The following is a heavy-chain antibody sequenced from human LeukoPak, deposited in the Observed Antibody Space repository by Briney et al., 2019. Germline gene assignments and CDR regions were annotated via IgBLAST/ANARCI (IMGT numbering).Heavy chain of an antibody. V-gene: IGHV3-23*01. D-gene: IGHD4-17*01. CDR1: GFTFSSYG. J-gene: IGHJ4*02. CDR2: ISGSGGST. CDR3: AKGGPDYGDYAGFDY. Sequence: GASLRLSCAASGFTFSSYGMSWVRQAPGKGLEWVSAISGSGGSTYYADSVKGRFTISRDNSKNTLYLQMNSLRAEDTAVYYCAKGGPDYGDYAGFDYWGQGTLVTVSS.